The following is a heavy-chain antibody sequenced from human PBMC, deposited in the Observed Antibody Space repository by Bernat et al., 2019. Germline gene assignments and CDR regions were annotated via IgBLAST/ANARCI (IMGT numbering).Heavy chain of an antibody. V-gene: IGHV3-30*18. CDR2: ISYDGSKK. Sequence: QVQLVESGGGVVQPGRSLRLSCAASGFTFSNYGMHWVRQAPGEGLEWVATISYDGSKKYYVDSAKGRVTISRDNTKKTLYLQMNSLRTEDTAVYYCAKDLGRDYWGQGTLVTVSS. J-gene: IGHJ4*02. CDR1: GFTFSNYG. CDR3: AKDLGRDY.